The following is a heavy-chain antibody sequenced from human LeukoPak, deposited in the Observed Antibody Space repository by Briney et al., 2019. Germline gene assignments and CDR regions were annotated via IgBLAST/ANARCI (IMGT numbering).Heavy chain of an antibody. V-gene: IGHV4-34*01. J-gene: IGHJ6*03. CDR2: MNPSGST. Sequence: SETLSLTRAVYGGSFSGYYWTWIRQTPEKGLEWIGEMNPSGSTNYNPSLKSRVTISVDTSKNQFSLELSSVTAADTAVYYCARGRQDVTMIVVVMTAVSYYLDVWGKGTTVTVS. CDR1: GGSFSGYY. D-gene: IGHD3-22*01. CDR3: ARGRQDVTMIVVVMTAVSYYLDV.